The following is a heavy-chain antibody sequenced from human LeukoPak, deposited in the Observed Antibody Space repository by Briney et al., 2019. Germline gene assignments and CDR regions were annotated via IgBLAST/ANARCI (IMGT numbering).Heavy chain of an antibody. CDR1: GYSINSGFY. V-gene: IGHV4-38-2*02. Sequence: SETLSLTCTVSGYSINSGFYWGWIRQPPGKGLEWIGSIYHSGSTHYKSSLKSRVSISVDTSKNQFSLKLSSVTAADTAVYYCARDVIAVAASFDYWGQGTLVTVSS. CDR2: IYHSGST. D-gene: IGHD6-19*01. J-gene: IGHJ4*02. CDR3: ARDVIAVAASFDY.